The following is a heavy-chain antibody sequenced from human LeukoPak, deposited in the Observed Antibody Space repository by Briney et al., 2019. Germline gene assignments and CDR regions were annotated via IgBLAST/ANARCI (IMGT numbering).Heavy chain of an antibody. CDR1: GFTFSIYA. Sequence: PGRSLRLSCAASGFTFSIYATHWVRQAPGKGLEWVAVISSDGGDKYYADSVKGRFTISRDNAKNTLYLQMNSLRDEDTAAFYCARSRYDYIWGIDYWGQGTLVTISS. D-gene: IGHD3-16*01. CDR3: ARSRYDYIWGIDY. J-gene: IGHJ4*02. V-gene: IGHV3-30*04. CDR2: ISSDGGDK.